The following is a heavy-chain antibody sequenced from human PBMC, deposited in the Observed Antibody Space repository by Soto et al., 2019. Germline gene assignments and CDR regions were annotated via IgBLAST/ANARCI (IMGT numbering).Heavy chain of an antibody. CDR1: GFTFSSHT. J-gene: IGHJ4*02. V-gene: IGHV3-21*01. Sequence: EVQLVESGGGLVKPGGSLRLSCASSGFTFSSHTMNWVRQAPGKGLEWGSSITGTGRAMFYADSVKGRFTISRDNAENSLYLQMNSLRAEDTAVYYCVKEVEGFDYWGQGTLVTVSS. D-gene: IGHD1-1*01. CDR3: VKEVEGFDY. CDR2: ITGTGRAM.